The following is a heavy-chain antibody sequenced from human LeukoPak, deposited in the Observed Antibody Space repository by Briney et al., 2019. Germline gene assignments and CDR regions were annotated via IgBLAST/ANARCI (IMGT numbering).Heavy chain of an antibody. Sequence: SETLSLTCTVSGGSISSSSYYWGWIRQPPGKGLEWIGSIYYSGSTYYNPSLKSRVTISVDTSKNQFSLELSSVTAADTAVYYCARARDYYDSSGYYPYDAFDIWGQGTMVTVSS. J-gene: IGHJ3*02. D-gene: IGHD3-22*01. CDR2: IYYSGST. V-gene: IGHV4-39*07. CDR3: ARARDYYDSSGYYPYDAFDI. CDR1: GGSISSSSYY.